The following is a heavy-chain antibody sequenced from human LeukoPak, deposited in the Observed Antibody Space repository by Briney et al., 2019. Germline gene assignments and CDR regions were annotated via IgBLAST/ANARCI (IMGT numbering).Heavy chain of an antibody. CDR1: GFTFDDYA. J-gene: IGHJ6*02. Sequence: GGSLRLSCAASGFTFDDYAMFWVRQAPGKGLEWVSGISWDSKNIGYAASVKGRFTISRDNAKNSLHLQLSSLRAEDTAFYYCVRGNRDSSGFYYYYGMDVRGQGTTVTVSS. CDR2: ISWDSKNI. CDR3: VRGNRDSSGFYYYYGMDV. V-gene: IGHV3-9*01. D-gene: IGHD6-19*01.